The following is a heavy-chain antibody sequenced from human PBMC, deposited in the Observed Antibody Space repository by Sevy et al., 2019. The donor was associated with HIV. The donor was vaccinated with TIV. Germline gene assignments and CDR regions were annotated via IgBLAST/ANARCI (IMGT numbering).Heavy chain of an antibody. J-gene: IGHJ4*02. Sequence: ASVKVSCKASGYNFIDYYIHWLRQAPGNGLEWLGWINPKTGGTNLSQKFQGRLTMTTDTSTSTAYMELTRLRSGDSLTHWDWASYFCARTLSGYDFNYFDYWRQGTLVTVSS. D-gene: IGHD5-12*01. V-gene: IGHV1-2*02. CDR1: GYNFIDYY. CDR3: WASYFCARTLSGYDFNYFDY. CDR2: INPKTGGT.